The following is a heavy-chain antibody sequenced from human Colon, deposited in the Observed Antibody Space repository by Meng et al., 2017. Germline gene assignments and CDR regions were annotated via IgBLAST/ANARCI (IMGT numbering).Heavy chain of an antibody. J-gene: IGHJ4*02. Sequence: QVKESGPRTVSPSESLSLTCNVSGVAVKVGIYYWTWIRQPPGKTLEWIGYIYSSGSTTYHPSLKSRVTISLDTPKNQFSLKLTSVTAADTAVYYCAREGPIAVAGYDYWGQGTLVTVSS. CDR1: GVAVKVGIYY. CDR2: IYSSGST. CDR3: AREGPIAVAGYDY. V-gene: IGHV4-61*01. D-gene: IGHD6-19*01.